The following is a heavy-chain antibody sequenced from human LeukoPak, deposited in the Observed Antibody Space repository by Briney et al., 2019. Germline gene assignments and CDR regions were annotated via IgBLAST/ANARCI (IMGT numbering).Heavy chain of an antibody. V-gene: IGHV3-11*01. CDR2: INIGGTNT. CDR3: ATEGAGFDI. CDR1: GFTFNDYY. Sequence: PGGSLRLSCAASGFTFNDYYMSWIRQAPGKGLEWLSYINIGGTNTHYADSVKGRFTISRDNAKKSLYLEMNNLRAEDTAVYYCATEGAGFDIWGQGVLGTVSS. D-gene: IGHD1-26*01. J-gene: IGHJ5*02.